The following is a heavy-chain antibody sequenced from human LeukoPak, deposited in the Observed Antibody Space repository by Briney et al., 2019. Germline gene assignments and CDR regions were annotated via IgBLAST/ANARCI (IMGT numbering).Heavy chain of an antibody. CDR3: ARESDSGGYRFDY. CDR2: ISSSGDRS. D-gene: IGHD3-22*01. Sequence: GGSLRLSCAASGFTFSNYEMIWVRQAPGKGLEWLSYISSSGDRSLYADAVRGRATISRDNAKNSLYLQMNSLSTEDTAVYHCARESDSGGYRFDYWSQGSLVTVSS. CDR1: GFTFSNYE. V-gene: IGHV3-48*03. J-gene: IGHJ4*02.